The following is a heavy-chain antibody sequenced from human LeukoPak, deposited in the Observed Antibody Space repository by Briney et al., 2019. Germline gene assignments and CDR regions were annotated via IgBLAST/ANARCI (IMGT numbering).Heavy chain of an antibody. V-gene: IGHV4-59*11. CDR2: SHYSGDT. CDR3: AKGEYSRTSYYHYYMDV. J-gene: IGHJ6*03. CDR1: GLSIGSHD. D-gene: IGHD6-6*01. Sequence: SETPSLTLTVAGLSIGSHDWRWIRHSPGKGLGWIGYSHYSGDTSYNPSLKNRVTISLDTSKNQFSLRLTSVTAADTAVYFCAKGEYSRTSYYHYYMDVWGKGTTVTVSS.